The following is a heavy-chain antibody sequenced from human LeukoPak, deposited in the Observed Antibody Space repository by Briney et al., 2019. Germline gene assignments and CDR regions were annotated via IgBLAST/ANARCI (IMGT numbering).Heavy chain of an antibody. CDR2: ISSSSSYI. CDR1: GFTFSSYS. Sequence: GGSLRLSCAASGFTFSSYSMNWVRQAPGKGLEWVSSISSSSSYIYYADSVKGRFTISRDNAKDSLYLQMNSLRAEDTAVYYCARGPSGYHNTGGQGTLVTVSS. V-gene: IGHV3-21*01. D-gene: IGHD5-12*01. CDR3: ARGPSGYHNT. J-gene: IGHJ4*02.